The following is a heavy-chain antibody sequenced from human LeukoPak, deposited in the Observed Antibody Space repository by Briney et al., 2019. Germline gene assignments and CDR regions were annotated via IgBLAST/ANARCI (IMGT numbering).Heavy chain of an antibody. J-gene: IGHJ5*02. V-gene: IGHV4-38-2*02. CDR1: GYSISSGYY. Sequence: SETLSLTCTVSGYSISSGYYWGWIRQPPGKGLEWIGTIFHSGNTYYNPSLKSRVTISVDTSKNQFSLKLSSVTAADTAVYYCARDLVTMVRGVGFDPWGQGTLVTVSS. CDR2: IFHSGNT. CDR3: ARDLVTMVRGVGFDP. D-gene: IGHD3-10*01.